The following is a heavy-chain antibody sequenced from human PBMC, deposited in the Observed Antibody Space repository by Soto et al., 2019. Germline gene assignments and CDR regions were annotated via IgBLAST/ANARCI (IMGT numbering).Heavy chain of an antibody. D-gene: IGHD3-3*01. CDR3: ASAPFGEVLVSQWFDP. V-gene: IGHV3-7*01. CDR1: GFTFGDYA. J-gene: IGHJ5*02. CDR2: INQDGNEK. Sequence: GGSLRLSCTASGFTFGDYAMSWFRQAPGKGLEWVANINQDGNEKYYVDSMKGRFTVSRDNAKKSLYLQMNSLRAEDTAVYYCASAPFGEVLVSQWFDPWGQGTLVTVSS.